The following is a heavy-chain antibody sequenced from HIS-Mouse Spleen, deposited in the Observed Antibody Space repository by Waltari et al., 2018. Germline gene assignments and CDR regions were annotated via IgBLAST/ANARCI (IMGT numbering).Heavy chain of an antibody. J-gene: IGHJ2*01. Sequence: QQQVLASGPGLARPPGPLSPICTASAGPNGSSSNYWAWIRQPPGKGLQWIGIIYYSGGTYYTPSLKSRVTISVHTSKTQLSLKLSSVTAADAAVYYCAREIPYSSSWYYWYFDLCSRSTLVTVSS. CDR3: AREIPYSSSWYYWYFDL. D-gene: IGHD6-13*01. CDR2: IYYSGGT. V-gene: IGHV4-39*07. CDR1: AGPNGSSSNY.